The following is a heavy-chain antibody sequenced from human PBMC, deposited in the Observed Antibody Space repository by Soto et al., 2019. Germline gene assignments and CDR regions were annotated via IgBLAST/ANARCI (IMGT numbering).Heavy chain of an antibody. CDR3: AREIDSGYDNLYYYYGMDV. J-gene: IGHJ6*02. Sequence: QVQLQESGPGLVKPSQTLSLTCTVSGGSISSGGYYWSWIRQHPGKGLEWIGYIYYSGSTYYNPSLKSRVTISVDTSKNQFSLKLSSVTAADTAVYYCAREIDSGYDNLYYYYGMDVWGQGTTVTVSS. CDR2: IYYSGST. V-gene: IGHV4-31*03. CDR1: GGSISSGGYY. D-gene: IGHD5-12*01.